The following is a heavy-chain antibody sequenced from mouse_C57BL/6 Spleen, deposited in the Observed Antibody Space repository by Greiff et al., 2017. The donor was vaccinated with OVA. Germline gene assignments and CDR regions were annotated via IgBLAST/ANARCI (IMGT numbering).Heavy chain of an antibody. CDR2: IDPSDSET. Sequence: QVQLQQPGAELVRPGSSVKLSCKASGYTFTSYWMHWVKQRPIQGLEWIGNIDPSDSETHYNQKFKDKATLTVDKSSSTAYMQLSSLTSEDSAVFYCAAYYGSGYFPFAYWGQGTLVTVSA. D-gene: IGHD1-1*01. CDR3: AAYYGSGYFPFAY. V-gene: IGHV1-52*01. J-gene: IGHJ3*01. CDR1: GYTFTSYW.